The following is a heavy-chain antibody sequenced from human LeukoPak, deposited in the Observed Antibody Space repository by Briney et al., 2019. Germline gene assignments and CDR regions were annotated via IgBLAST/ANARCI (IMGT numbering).Heavy chain of an antibody. D-gene: IGHD6-13*01. CDR1: GFTFSSYA. V-gene: IGHV3-23*01. CDR3: AKVRYSSSWAFDY. Sequence: SGGSLRLSCAASGFTFSSYAMSWVRQAPGKGLEWVSAISGSGGSTYYADSVKGRFTISRDNSKNTLYLQMNSLRAEDTAVYYYAKVRYSSSWAFDYWGQGTLVTVSS. CDR2: ISGSGGST. J-gene: IGHJ4*02.